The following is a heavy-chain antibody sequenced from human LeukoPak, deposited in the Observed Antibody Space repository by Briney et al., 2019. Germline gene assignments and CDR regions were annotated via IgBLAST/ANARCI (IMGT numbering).Heavy chain of an antibody. V-gene: IGHV4-59*11. J-gene: IGHJ4*02. CDR2: IYYSGST. CDR1: GGSISSHY. Sequence: SETLSLTCTVSGGSISSHYWSWIRQPPGKGLEWIGYIYYSGSTNYNPSLKSRVTISVDTSKNQFSLKLSSVTAADTAVYYCAGVRQWLESDYWGQGTLVTVSS. D-gene: IGHD6-19*01. CDR3: AGVRQWLESDY.